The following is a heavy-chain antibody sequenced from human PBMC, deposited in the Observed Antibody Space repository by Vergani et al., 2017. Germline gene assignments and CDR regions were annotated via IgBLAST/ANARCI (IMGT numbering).Heavy chain of an antibody. CDR2: IHPADSDT. CDR3: ARLYGRDSSGSKYFDY. CDR1: GYSFTNYW. Sequence: EVQLVQSGAEVKKPGESLKISCQISGYSFTNYWIGWVRQMPGKGLEWMGIIHPADSDTRYSPSFQGQVTISVEKSISTAYLQRSSLRASDSAMYYCARLYGRDSSGSKYFDYRGQGTLVTVSS. V-gene: IGHV5-51*01. J-gene: IGHJ4*02. D-gene: IGHD3-22*01.